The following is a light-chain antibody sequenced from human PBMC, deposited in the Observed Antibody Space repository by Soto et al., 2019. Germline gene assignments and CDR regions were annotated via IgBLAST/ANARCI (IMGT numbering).Light chain of an antibody. CDR1: QRVLSSSNNKNY. CDR3: QHYYCSPLT. Sequence: IVLIQSPDALSLSLGERPTMSCNSIQRVLSSSNNKNYLAWYQQTPGQPTKVVIDWASTRGSGVHDRCSGSGSGTDFTLTISSLQAEDVAVYYCQHYYCSPLTFGGGTKVDI. J-gene: IGKJ4*01. V-gene: IGKV4-1*01. CDR2: WAS.